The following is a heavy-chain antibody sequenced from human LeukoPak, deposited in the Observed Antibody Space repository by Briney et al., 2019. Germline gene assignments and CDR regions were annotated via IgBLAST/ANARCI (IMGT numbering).Heavy chain of an antibody. D-gene: IGHD2-2*01. V-gene: IGHV5-51*01. J-gene: IGHJ5*02. Sequence: GESLKISCKGSGYSFTSYWIGWVRQMPGKGLEWMGIIYPGDSDTRYSPSFQGQVTISADKSISTAYLQWSSLKASDTAMYYCARRLSSKVVVPAASDNWFDPWGQETLVTVSS. CDR3: ARRLSSKVVVPAASDNWFDP. CDR1: GYSFTSYW. CDR2: IYPGDSDT.